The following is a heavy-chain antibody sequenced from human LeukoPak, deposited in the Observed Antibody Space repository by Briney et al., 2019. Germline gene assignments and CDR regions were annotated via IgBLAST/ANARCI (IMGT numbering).Heavy chain of an antibody. Sequence: PGGSLRLSCAASGFTVSSNYMSWVRQAPGKGLEWVSVIYSGGSTYYADSVKGRFTVSRDNSKNTLYVQMKSLRAEDTAVYYCAKDFVVVPGNVNYFDYWGQGTLVTVSS. CDR2: IYSGGST. CDR1: GFTVSSNY. D-gene: IGHD2-21*02. J-gene: IGHJ4*02. V-gene: IGHV3-53*01. CDR3: AKDFVVVPGNVNYFDY.